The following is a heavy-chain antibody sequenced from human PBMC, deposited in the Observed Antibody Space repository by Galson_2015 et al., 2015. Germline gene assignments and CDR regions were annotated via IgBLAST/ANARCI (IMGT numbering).Heavy chain of an antibody. CDR3: ARDRESGSYFGY. D-gene: IGHD1-26*01. CDR1: GFTFSSYW. V-gene: IGHV3-7*01. Sequence: SLRLSCAASGFTFSSYWMSWVRQAPGKGLEWVANIKQDGSEKYYVDSVKGRFTISRDNAKNSLYLQVNSLRAEDTAVYYCARDRESGSYFGYWGQGTLVTVSS. J-gene: IGHJ4*02. CDR2: IKQDGSEK.